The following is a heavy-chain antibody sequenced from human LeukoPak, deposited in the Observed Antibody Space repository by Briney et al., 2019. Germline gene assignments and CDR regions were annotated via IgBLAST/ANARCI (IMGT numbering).Heavy chain of an antibody. D-gene: IGHD5-24*01. J-gene: IGHJ5*02. V-gene: IGHV3-48*03. Sequence: GGSLRLSCAASGFSINSYEMNWVRQAPGKGLEWVSYISNSGSTMYYADSVKGRFTISRDNAKNLMSLQMSSLRVEDTAVYYCARTGDGYNSVFALGLDPWGQGTLVTVSS. CDR1: GFSINSYE. CDR2: ISNSGSTM. CDR3: ARTGDGYNSVFALGLDP.